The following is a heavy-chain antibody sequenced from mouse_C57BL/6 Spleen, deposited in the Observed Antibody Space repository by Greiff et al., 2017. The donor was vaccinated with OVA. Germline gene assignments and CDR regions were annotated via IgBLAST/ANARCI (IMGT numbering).Heavy chain of an antibody. V-gene: IGHV1-42*01. CDR3: ASRIYSNYEFAY. CDR1: GYSFTGYY. J-gene: IGHJ3*01. D-gene: IGHD2-5*01. CDR2: INPSTGGT. Sequence: EVQLQQSGPELVKPGASVKISCKASGYSFTGYYMNWVKQSPEKSLEWIGEINPSTGGTTYNQKFKAKATLTVDKSSSTAYMQLKSLTSEYSAVYYCASRIYSNYEFAYWGQGTLVTVSA.